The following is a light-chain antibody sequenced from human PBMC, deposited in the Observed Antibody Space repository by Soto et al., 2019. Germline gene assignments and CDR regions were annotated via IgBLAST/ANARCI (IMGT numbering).Light chain of an antibody. Sequence: EIVLTQSPGTLSLSPGERAILSCRASQSVSSSYLVWYQQKTGQAPRLLMSGASSRAPGIPDRFSGRGSGTDFTLTISGLEPEDFAVYYCQQCGSAPPTFGQGTKVEIQ. CDR1: QSVSSSY. CDR3: QQCGSAPPT. J-gene: IGKJ1*01. CDR2: GAS. V-gene: IGKV3-20*01.